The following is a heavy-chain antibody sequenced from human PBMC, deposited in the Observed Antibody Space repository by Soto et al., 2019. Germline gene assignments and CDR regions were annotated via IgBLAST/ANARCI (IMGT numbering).Heavy chain of an antibody. J-gene: IGHJ4*02. CDR3: ANALGISTGLAY. Sequence: QLQLQESGSGLVKPSQTLSLTCAVSGGSISSSAYLWNWIRQPPGKGLEWIGSISDKGATSYNPSLGSRVTITLDRSKNQLSLKLTSVTAADTALYYCANALGISTGLAYWGQGSLVTVSS. CDR1: GGSISSSAYL. D-gene: IGHD2-2*01. CDR2: ISDKGAT. V-gene: IGHV4-30-2*01.